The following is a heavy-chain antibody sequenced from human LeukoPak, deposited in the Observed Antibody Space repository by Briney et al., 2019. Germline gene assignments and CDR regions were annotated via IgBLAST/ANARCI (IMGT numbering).Heavy chain of an antibody. D-gene: IGHD3-10*01. CDR2: IYHSGST. Sequence: SETLSLTCAVSGGSISSSKWWSWVRQPPGKGLEWIGEIYHSGSTNYNPSLKSRVTISVDKSKNQFSLKLSSVTAADTAVYYCVVKDYYGSGTYSYWGQGTLVTVSS. J-gene: IGHJ4*02. V-gene: IGHV4-4*02. CDR1: GGSISSSKW. CDR3: VVKDYYGSGTYSY.